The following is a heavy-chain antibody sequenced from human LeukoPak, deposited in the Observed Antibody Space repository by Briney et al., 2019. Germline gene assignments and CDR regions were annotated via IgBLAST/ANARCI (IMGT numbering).Heavy chain of an antibody. D-gene: IGHD3-3*01. CDR2: IYHSGST. J-gene: IGHJ3*02. Sequence: SETLSLTCSVSGVPISTYYWSWLRQPPGKGLEWIGYIYHSGSTYYNPSLESRVTISVDRSNNQFSLKLSSVTAADTAVYYCARCGYYKDAFDIWGQGTMVTVSS. CDR3: ARCGYYKDAFDI. V-gene: IGHV4-59*12. CDR1: GVPISTYY.